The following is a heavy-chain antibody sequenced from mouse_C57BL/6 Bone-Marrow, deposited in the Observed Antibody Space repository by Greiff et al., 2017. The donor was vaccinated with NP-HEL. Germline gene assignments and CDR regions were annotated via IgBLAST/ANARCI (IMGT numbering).Heavy chain of an antibody. D-gene: IGHD1-1*01. V-gene: IGHV5-17*01. CDR1: GFTFSDYG. Sequence: EVQRVESGGGLVKPGGSLKLSCAASGFTFSDYGMHWVRQAPEKGLEWVAYISSGSSTIYYADTVKGRFTISRDNAKNTLFLQMTSLRSEDTAMYYCARGLYYYGSSYGYFDVWGTGTTVTVSS. CDR2: ISSGSSTI. CDR3: ARGLYYYGSSYGYFDV. J-gene: IGHJ1*03.